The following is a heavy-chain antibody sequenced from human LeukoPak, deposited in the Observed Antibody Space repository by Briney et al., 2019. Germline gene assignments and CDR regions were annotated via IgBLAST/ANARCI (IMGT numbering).Heavy chain of an antibody. CDR2: IYYSGST. V-gene: IGHV4-59*01. J-gene: IGHJ4*02. Sequence: SETLSLTCTVSGGSISSYYWSWIRQPPGKGLEWIGSIYYSGSTNYNPSLKSRVTISVDTSKNQFSLKLSSVTAADTAVYYCARGRGSSFDYWGQGTLVTVSS. CDR1: GGSISSYY. D-gene: IGHD6-6*01. CDR3: ARGRGSSFDY.